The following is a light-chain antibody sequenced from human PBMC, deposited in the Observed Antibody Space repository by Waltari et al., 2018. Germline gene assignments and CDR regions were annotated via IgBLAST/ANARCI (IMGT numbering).Light chain of an antibody. J-gene: IGLJ2*01. CDR3: QAWDSTTVL. CDR2: QNT. Sequence: SYDLTQPLSVSVSPGQTASITCSAAKLGDNYTCWYQQKQGQSPVLVIYQNTKRPSGIPERFSGSNSGNTATLTISGTQAMDEADYYCQAWDSTTVLFGGGTKLTV. V-gene: IGLV3-1*01. CDR1: KLGDNY.